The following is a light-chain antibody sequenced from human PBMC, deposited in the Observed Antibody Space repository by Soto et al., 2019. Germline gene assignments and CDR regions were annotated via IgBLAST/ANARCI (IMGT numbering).Light chain of an antibody. V-gene: IGLV4-69*01. J-gene: IGLJ3*02. CDR1: SGYSTYA. Sequence: QLVLTQSPSASASLGASVKRTCTLSSGYSTYAIAWHQQQSEKGPRFLMKINYDGTHSKGDGFFDRFSGSSSGAERHLTISSLQSEDEADYYCQSLGTGIQVFGGGTKLTVL. CDR3: QSLGTGIQV. CDR2: INYDGTH.